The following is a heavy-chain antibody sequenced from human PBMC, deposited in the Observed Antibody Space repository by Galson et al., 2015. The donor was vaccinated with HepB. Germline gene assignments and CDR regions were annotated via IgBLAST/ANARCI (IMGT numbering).Heavy chain of an antibody. J-gene: IGHJ5*02. CDR3: AREQQQLVLKLNWFDP. CDR1: GGTFSSYA. V-gene: IGHV1-69*13. CDR2: IIPIFGIA. D-gene: IGHD6-13*01. Sequence: SVKVSCKASGGTFSSYAISWVRQAPGQGLEWMGGIIPIFGIANYAQKFQGRVTITADESTSTAYMELSSLRSEDTAVYYCAREQQQLVLKLNWFDPWGQGTLVTVSS.